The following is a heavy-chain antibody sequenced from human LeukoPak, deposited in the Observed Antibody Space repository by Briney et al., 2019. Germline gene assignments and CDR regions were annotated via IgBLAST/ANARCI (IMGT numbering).Heavy chain of an antibody. J-gene: IGHJ5*02. CDR3: ARVYCSSTSYYNYNWFDP. D-gene: IGHD2-2*02. Sequence: ASVKVSCKASGYTFTSYDINWVRQATGQGLEWMGWMNPNSGNTGYAQKFQGRVTMTRNTSISTAYMELSSLRSEDTAVYYCARVYCSSTSYYNYNWFDPWGQGTLVTVSS. V-gene: IGHV1-8*01. CDR2: MNPNSGNT. CDR1: GYTFTSYD.